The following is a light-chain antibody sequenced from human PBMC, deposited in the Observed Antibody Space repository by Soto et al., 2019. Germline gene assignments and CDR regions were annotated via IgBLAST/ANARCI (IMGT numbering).Light chain of an antibody. CDR1: SSDVGGYNF. J-gene: IGLJ3*02. CDR2: EVT. CDR3: SSYTNPNTWV. V-gene: IGLV2-14*01. Sequence: QSVLTQPASVSESPGQSITISCTGTSSDVGGYNFVSWYQQNPGDAPKLLIYEVTNRPSGVSNRFSGSKSGNTASLTISGLQAEDEADYYCSSYTNPNTWVFGGGTQLTVL.